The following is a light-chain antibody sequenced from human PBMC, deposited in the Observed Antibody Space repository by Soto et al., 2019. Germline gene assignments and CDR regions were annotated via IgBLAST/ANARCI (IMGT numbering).Light chain of an antibody. V-gene: IGLV2-8*01. CDR3: VSYAGTNRPA. J-gene: IGLJ2*01. Sequence: QSVLTQPPSASGSPGQSVAISCSGTSSDVGGYNYVSWYQQHPGKAPKLLIYDVNKRPSGVPDRFFGSKSGNTASLTVSGLQAEDEADYYCVSYAGTNRPAFGGGTKLTVL. CDR2: DVN. CDR1: SSDVGGYNY.